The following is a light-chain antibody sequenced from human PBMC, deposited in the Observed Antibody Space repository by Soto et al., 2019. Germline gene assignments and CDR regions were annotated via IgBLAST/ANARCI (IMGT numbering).Light chain of an antibody. CDR1: QTVTSGS. CDR2: GVS. Sequence: PGGRAPLSCMASQTVTSGSLAWYQQKPGQAPRLLIWGVSNRATGIPDRFSGSGSGTEFTLTISRLEPEDFVVFYCYQYGSPPPTFGQGTKVDI. CDR3: YQYGSPPPT. V-gene: IGKV3-20*01. J-gene: IGKJ1*01.